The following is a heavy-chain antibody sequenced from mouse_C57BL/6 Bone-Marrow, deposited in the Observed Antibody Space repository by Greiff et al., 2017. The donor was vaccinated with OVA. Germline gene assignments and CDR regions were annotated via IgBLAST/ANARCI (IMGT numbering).Heavy chain of an antibody. D-gene: IGHD2-5*01. CDR1: GFTFSDYG. Sequence: DVKLVESGGGLVKPGGSLKLSCAASGFTFSDYGMHWVRQAPEKGLEWVAYISSGSSTIYYADTVKGRFTISRDNAKNTLFLQMTSLRSEDTAMYYCATYYSNYLYYFDYWGQGTTLTVSS. CDR2: ISSGSSTI. V-gene: IGHV5-17*01. CDR3: ATYYSNYLYYFDY. J-gene: IGHJ2*01.